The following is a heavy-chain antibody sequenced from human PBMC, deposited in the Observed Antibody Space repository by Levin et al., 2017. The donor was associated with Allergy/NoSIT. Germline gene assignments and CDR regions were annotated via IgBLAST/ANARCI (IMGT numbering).Heavy chain of an antibody. J-gene: IGHJ4*02. CDR2: INSNGGNT. V-gene: IGHV3-64*02. Sequence: GESLKISCAASGFTFSNYAMHWVRQAPGKGLEYVSGINSNGGNTYYGDSVKGRFTISRDNSKNTLFLQMGSLKAEDMAVYYCARGGRVAPNLASVYWGQGSLVTVSS. CDR1: GFTFSNYA. D-gene: IGHD3-10*01. CDR3: ARGGRVAPNLASVY.